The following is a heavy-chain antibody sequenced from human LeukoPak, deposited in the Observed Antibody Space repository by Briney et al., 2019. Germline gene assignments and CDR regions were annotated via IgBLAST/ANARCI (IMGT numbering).Heavy chain of an antibody. CDR3: ARLTYYYDVSGNDSDN. CDR1: GGSISTSDYY. Sequence: SETLSLTCTVSGGSISTSDYYWGWVRQSPGKRLEWIGNIYYSGTSHYNPSLKTRLTLSIDTSRNQFSLNLSSVTAADTAVYYCARLTYYYDVSGNDSDNWGQGTLVTVSS. J-gene: IGHJ4*02. V-gene: IGHV4-39*01. D-gene: IGHD3-22*01. CDR2: IYYSGTS.